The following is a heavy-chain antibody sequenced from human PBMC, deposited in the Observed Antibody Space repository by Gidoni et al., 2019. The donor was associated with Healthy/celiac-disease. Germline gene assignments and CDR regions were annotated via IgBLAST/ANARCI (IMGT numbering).Heavy chain of an antibody. CDR3: ARERHGQQGSSSWYSGTVQPSDQYGMDV. CDR1: GGSISSYY. CDR2: IYYSGST. D-gene: IGHD6-13*01. J-gene: IGHJ6*02. V-gene: IGHV4-59*01. Sequence: QVQLQESGPGLVKPSETLSLTCTVSGGSISSYYWSWIRQPPGKGLEWIGYIYYSGSTNYNPSLKSRVTISVDTSKNQFSLKLSSVTAADTAVYYCARERHGQQGSSSWYSGTVQPSDQYGMDVWGQGTTVTVSS.